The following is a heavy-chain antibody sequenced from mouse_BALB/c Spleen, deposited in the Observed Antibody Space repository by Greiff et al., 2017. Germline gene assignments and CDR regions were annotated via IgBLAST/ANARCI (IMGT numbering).Heavy chain of an antibody. CDR2: ISSGSSTI. CDR3: ARPEGGNYAMDY. Sequence: EVKLVESGGGLVQPGGSRKLSCAASGFTFSSFGMHWVRQAPEKGLEWVAYISSGSSTIYYADTVKGRFTISRDNPKNTLFLQMTSLRSEDTAMYYCARPEGGNYAMDYWGQGTSVTVSS. V-gene: IGHV5-17*02. J-gene: IGHJ4*01. CDR1: GFTFSSFG.